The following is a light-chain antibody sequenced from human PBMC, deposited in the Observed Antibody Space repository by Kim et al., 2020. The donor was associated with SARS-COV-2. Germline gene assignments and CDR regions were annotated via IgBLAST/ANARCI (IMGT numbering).Light chain of an antibody. V-gene: IGKV1-17*01. CDR3: LQHSTYPIT. CDR2: GAS. J-gene: IGKJ5*01. CDR1: QDIRNE. Sequence: ASLGDRVTITCRASQDIRNELGWYQQNPGRGPKRLIYGASSLQSGVPSRFSGSGSGTEFTLTISSVQPEDFATYFCLQHSTYPITFGQGTRLEIK.